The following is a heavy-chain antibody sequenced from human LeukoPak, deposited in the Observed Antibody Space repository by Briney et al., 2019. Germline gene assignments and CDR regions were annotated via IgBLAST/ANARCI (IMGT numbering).Heavy chain of an antibody. V-gene: IGHV3-74*01. CDR2: INSDGSTT. CDR3: ARGPNSNWSGFDF. CDR1: GFTFSSSW. D-gene: IGHD6-6*01. J-gene: IGHJ4*02. Sequence: PGGSLRLSCAASGFTFSSSWMHWVRQAPGKGLVWVSRINSDGSTTNYADSVKGRFIISRDNAKNTLYLRVNNLRAEDTAVYYCARGPNSNWSGFDFWGQGTLLTVSS.